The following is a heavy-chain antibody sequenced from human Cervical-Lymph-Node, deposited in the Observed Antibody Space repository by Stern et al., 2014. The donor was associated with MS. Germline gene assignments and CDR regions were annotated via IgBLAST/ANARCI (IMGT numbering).Heavy chain of an antibody. D-gene: IGHD1-1*01. V-gene: IGHV1-46*03. J-gene: IGHJ5*02. CDR2: INSYSWTT. CDR1: GFSFTTHY. CDR3: TRVQRERRALDHFDP. Sequence: QVQLVESGAEVKKPGASVNVSCEASGFSFTTHYMHWIRQAPGEGLEWVGMINSYSWTTSYARQCQGSGIITRDTSTSTIYMELTGLRSEDTALYFCTRVQRERRALDHFDPWGQGTLVTVSS.